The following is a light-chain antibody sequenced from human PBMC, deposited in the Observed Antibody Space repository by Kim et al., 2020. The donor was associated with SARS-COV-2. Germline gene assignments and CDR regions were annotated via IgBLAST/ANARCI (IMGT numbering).Light chain of an antibody. CDR3: SSYAGSKNLGV. J-gene: IGLJ1*01. CDR1: SSDVGGYNY. V-gene: IGLV2-8*01. Sequence: QSVLTQPPSASGSPGQSVTISCTGTSSDVGGYNYVSWYQQHPGKAPKLIIYEVSKRPSGVPDRFSGSKSGNTASLTVSGLQAEDEADYYCSSYAGSKNLGVFGTGTKVTVL. CDR2: EVS.